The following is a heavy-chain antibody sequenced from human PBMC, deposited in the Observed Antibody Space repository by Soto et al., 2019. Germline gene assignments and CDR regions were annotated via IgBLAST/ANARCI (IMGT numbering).Heavy chain of an antibody. CDR1: GSTFSSYA. CDR3: ARSSGRYYDSSGPDY. J-gene: IGHJ4*02. D-gene: IGHD3-22*01. CDR2: ISYDGSNK. V-gene: IGHV3-30-3*01. Sequence: GGSLRLSCAASGSTFSSYAMHWVRQAPGKGLEWVAVISYDGSNKYYADSVKGRFTISRDNSKNTLYLQMNSLRAEDTAVYYCARSSGRYYDSSGPDYWGQGTLVTVSS.